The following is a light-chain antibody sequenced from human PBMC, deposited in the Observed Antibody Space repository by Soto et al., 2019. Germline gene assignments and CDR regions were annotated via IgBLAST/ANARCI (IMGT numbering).Light chain of an antibody. Sequence: DIVMTQSPDSLAVSLGERAVINCKSSQNVLYSSNNKNYLAWFQEKPGQPPKLLIYWASTRQSGVPDRFSGSGSGTDFTLTISSLQAEDVAVYYCQQYYTTPITFGQGTRLEIK. V-gene: IGKV4-1*01. CDR1: QNVLYSSNNKNY. CDR2: WAS. J-gene: IGKJ5*01. CDR3: QQYYTTPIT.